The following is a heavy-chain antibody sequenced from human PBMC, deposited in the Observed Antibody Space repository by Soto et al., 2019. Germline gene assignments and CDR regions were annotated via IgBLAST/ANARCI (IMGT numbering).Heavy chain of an antibody. CDR2: ISGSGGST. D-gene: IGHD3-3*01. V-gene: IGHV3-23*01. J-gene: IGHJ4*02. Sequence: GGSLRLSCAASGFTFSSYAMSWVRQAPGKGLEWVSAISGSGGSTYYADSVKGRFTITRDNSKNTLYLQMNSLRAEDTAVYYCAKDKDVLRFLEWLPSDYWGQGTLVTVSS. CDR1: GFTFSSYA. CDR3: AKDKDVLRFLEWLPSDY.